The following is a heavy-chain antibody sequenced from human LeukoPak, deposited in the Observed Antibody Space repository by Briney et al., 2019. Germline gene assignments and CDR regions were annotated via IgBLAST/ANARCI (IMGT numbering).Heavy chain of an antibody. CDR3: ARVRPDFQIGGDY. D-gene: IGHD1-14*01. CDR2: ISPNGDYI. CDR1: GFTFTSYR. V-gene: IGHV3-21*01. J-gene: IGHJ4*02. Sequence: PGGSLRLSCAASGFTFTSYRMDRVRQAPGKGLEWVSSISPNGDYIYYADSLKGRFTISRDNARNSLYLQMNSLRAEDTAVYYCARVRPDFQIGGDYWGQGTLVTVSS.